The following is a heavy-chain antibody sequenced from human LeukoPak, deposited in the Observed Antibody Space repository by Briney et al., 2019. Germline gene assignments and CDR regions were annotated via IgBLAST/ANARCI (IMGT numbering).Heavy chain of an antibody. Sequence: ASVKVSCKASGYTFTDYYMNWVRQAPGQGLEWMGWINPNSGGTNYAQKFQGRVTMTRDTSISTAYMELSRLRSDDTAVYYCARDPRFYCSGGSCQGDWGQGTLVTVSS. V-gene: IGHV1-2*02. D-gene: IGHD2-15*01. J-gene: IGHJ4*02. CDR2: INPNSGGT. CDR3: ARDPRFYCSGGSCQGD. CDR1: GYTFTDYY.